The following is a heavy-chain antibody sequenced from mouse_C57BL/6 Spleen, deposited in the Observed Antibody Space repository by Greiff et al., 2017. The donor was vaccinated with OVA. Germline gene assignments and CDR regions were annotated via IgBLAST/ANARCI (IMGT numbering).Heavy chain of an antibody. CDR3: AREGAWVGY. Sequence: EVKLMESGGGLVKPGGSLKLSCAASGFTFSDYGMRWVRQAPEQGLEWVAYISSGSSTIYYADTVKGRYTISRDNAKNTLFLQLTSLRSEDTAMYYCAREGAWVGYWGKGTLVTVSA. CDR1: GFTFSDYG. CDR2: ISSGSSTI. V-gene: IGHV5-17*01. J-gene: IGHJ3*01.